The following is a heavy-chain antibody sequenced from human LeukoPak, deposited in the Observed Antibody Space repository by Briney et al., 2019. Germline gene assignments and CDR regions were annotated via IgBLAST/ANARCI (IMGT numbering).Heavy chain of an antibody. CDR1: GFTFSTYW. CDR3: VRQRAGGNCFDP. D-gene: IGHD3-10*01. V-gene: IGHV3-74*01. CDR2: INTDGSST. J-gene: IGHJ5*02. Sequence: GGSLRLSCAASGFTFSTYWMHWVRQAPGKGLVWVSRINTDGSSTSYADSVKGRFTISRDNAKNTLYLQMNSLRAEDTAVYYCVRQRAGGNCFDPWGQGTLVTVSS.